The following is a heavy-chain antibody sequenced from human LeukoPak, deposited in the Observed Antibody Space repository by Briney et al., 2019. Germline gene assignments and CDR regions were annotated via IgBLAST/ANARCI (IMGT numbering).Heavy chain of an antibody. CDR1: GYTFTKYY. V-gene: IGHV1-46*01. D-gene: IGHD3-3*01. Sequence: GASVTVSFKASGYTFTKYYMHWVRQAPGQGGEWMGIINPGGGSTNYAQKFQGRVTMTRDASTSTVYVELSSLRSEDTAVYYCARDESTAVGGVLIRYWGQGTLVTVSS. CDR2: INPGGGST. J-gene: IGHJ4*02. CDR3: ARDESTAVGGVLIRY.